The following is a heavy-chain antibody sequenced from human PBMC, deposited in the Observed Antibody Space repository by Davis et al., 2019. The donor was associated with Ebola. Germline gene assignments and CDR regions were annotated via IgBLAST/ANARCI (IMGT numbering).Heavy chain of an antibody. CDR2: ISSSSSYI. J-gene: IGHJ4*02. Sequence: GESLKISCAASGFSFSSYSMNWVRQAPGKGLEWVSSISSSSSYIYYADSVKGRFTISRDNSKNTLYLQMNSLRAEDTAVYYCARGSGIMITFGGVYFDYWGQGTLVTVSS. V-gene: IGHV3-21*01. CDR1: GFSFSSYS. D-gene: IGHD3-16*01. CDR3: ARGSGIMITFGGVYFDY.